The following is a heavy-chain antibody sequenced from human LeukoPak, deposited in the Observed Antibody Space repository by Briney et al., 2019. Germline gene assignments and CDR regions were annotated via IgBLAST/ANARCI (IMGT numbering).Heavy chain of an antibody. J-gene: IGHJ2*01. Sequence: GGSLRLSCAASGFTFSSYAMSWVRQAPGKGLEWVSAISGSGGSTYYADSVKGRFTISRDNSKNKLYLQMNSLRAEDTAVYYCAKEYYYDSSGYYFRYFDLWGRGTLVTVSS. V-gene: IGHV3-23*01. CDR2: ISGSGGST. D-gene: IGHD3-22*01. CDR3: AKEYYYDSSGYYFRYFDL. CDR1: GFTFSSYA.